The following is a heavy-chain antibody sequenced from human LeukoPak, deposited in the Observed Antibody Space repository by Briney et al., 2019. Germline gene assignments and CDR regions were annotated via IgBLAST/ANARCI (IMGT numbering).Heavy chain of an antibody. CDR1: GGSIRSYY. D-gene: IGHD2-2*03. V-gene: IGHV4-59*01. J-gene: IGHJ3*02. Sequence: SETLSLTCTVSGGSIRSYYWSWIRQPPGKGLEWIGYIYYSGSTNYNPSLKSRVTISVDTSKNQFSLKLTSVTAADTAVYYCVREIGSRGAFDIWGQGTMVTVSS. CDR3: VREIGSRGAFDI. CDR2: IYYSGST.